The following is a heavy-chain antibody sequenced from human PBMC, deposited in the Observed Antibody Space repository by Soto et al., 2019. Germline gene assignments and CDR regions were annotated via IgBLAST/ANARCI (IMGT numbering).Heavy chain of an antibody. CDR1: GGSISSGGYS. CDR3: ASFYGSGSSYTFDY. Sequence: SETLSLTCAVSGGSISSGGYSWSWIRQPPGKGLEWIGYIYHSGSTYYNPSLKSRVTISVDRSKNQFSLKLGSVTAADTAVYYCASFYGSGSSYTFDYWGQGTLVTVSS. V-gene: IGHV4-30-2*01. CDR2: IYHSGST. D-gene: IGHD3-10*01. J-gene: IGHJ4*02.